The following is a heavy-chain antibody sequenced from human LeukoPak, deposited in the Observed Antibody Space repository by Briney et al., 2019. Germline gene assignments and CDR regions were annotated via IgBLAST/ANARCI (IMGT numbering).Heavy chain of an antibody. Sequence: ASVKVSCKASGYTFTSYYMHWVRRAPGQGLEWMGIINPSGGSTSYAQKFQGRVTMTRDTSTSTVYMELSSLRSEDTAVYYCARGPLDYYDSSGGGDYWGQGTLVTVSS. J-gene: IGHJ4*02. V-gene: IGHV1-46*01. CDR1: GYTFTSYY. D-gene: IGHD3-22*01. CDR2: INPSGGST. CDR3: ARGPLDYYDSSGGGDY.